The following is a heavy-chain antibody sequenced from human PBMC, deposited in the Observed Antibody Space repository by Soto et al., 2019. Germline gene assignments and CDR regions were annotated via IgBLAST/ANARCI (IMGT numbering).Heavy chain of an antibody. CDR3: AKGVSQYTPLALFDY. CDR1: GFTVSSYA. Sequence: GSLRLSCAASGFTVSSYAMSWVLQAPGKGLEWVSTISGSDGRTYSTDSVKGRFTISRDNSRNTAYLQMNSLRVEDTAVYYCAKGVSQYTPLALFDYWGRGTLVTVSS. CDR2: ISGSDGRT. V-gene: IGHV3-23*01. D-gene: IGHD5-18*01. J-gene: IGHJ4*02.